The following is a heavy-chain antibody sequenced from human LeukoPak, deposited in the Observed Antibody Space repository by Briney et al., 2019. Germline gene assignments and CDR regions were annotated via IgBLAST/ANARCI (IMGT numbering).Heavy chain of an antibody. CDR3: ARTTVTVGWFDP. CDR2: IIPILGIA. J-gene: IGHJ5*02. CDR1: GGTFSSYA. V-gene: IGHV1-69*04. Sequence: ASVKVSCKASGGTFSSYAISWVRQAPGQGLEWMGRIIPILGIANYAQKFQGRVTMTRDTSTSTVYMELSSLRSEDTAVYYCARTTVTVGWFDPWGQGTLVTVSS. D-gene: IGHD4-11*01.